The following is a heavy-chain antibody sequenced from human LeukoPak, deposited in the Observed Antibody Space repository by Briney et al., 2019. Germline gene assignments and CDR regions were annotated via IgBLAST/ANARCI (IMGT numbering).Heavy chain of an antibody. V-gene: IGHV1-69*13. Sequence: ASVKVSCKASGGTFSSYAISWVRQAPGQGLEWMGGIIPIFGTANYAQKFRGRVTITADESTSTAYMELSSLRSEDTAVYYCARGAPNYYDSSGYSFDYWGQGTLVTVSS. CDR2: IIPIFGTA. D-gene: IGHD3-22*01. J-gene: IGHJ4*02. CDR1: GGTFSSYA. CDR3: ARGAPNYYDSSGYSFDY.